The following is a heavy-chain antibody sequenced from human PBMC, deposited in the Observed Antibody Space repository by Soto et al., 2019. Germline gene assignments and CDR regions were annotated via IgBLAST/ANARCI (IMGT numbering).Heavy chain of an antibody. CDR3: AKDFQRYYYDSSLDY. Sequence: EVQLVESGGGLVQPGRSLRLSCAASGFTFDDYAMHWVRQAPGKGLEWVSGISWNSGSIGYADSVKGRFTISRDNAKNSLYLQMNSLRAEDTALYYCAKDFQRYYYDSSLDYWGQGTLVTVSS. V-gene: IGHV3-9*01. D-gene: IGHD3-22*01. CDR1: GFTFDDYA. CDR2: ISWNSGSI. J-gene: IGHJ4*02.